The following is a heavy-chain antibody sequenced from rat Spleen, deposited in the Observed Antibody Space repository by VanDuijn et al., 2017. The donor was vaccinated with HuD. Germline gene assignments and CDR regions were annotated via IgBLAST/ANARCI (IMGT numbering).Heavy chain of an antibody. CDR2: INGDGGST. CDR1: GFTFSRYW. J-gene: IGHJ3*01. Sequence: EVQLVESGGALVQPGRSMKLSCVASGFTFSRYWMYWIRQAPGKGLECVSSINGDGGSTYYPDSVKGRFTISRDNAENTVYLQMNSLRSEDTATYYCAKRDYDGYYPFAYWGQGTLVTVSS. V-gene: IGHV5-58*01. CDR3: AKRDYDGYYPFAY. D-gene: IGHD1-12*03.